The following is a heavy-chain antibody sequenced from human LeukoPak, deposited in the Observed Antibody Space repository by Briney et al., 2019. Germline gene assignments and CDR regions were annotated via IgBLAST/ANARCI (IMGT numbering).Heavy chain of an antibody. CDR1: GFTFSSYS. J-gene: IGHJ5*02. CDR3: ARAQDIVVVPAVNWFDP. CDR2: ISSSSSYI. Sequence: GGSLRLSCAASGFTFSSYSMNWVRQVPGKGLEWVSCISSSSSYIYYADSVKGRFTISRDNAKNSLYLQMNSLRAEDTAVYYCARAQDIVVVPAVNWFDPWGQGTLVTVSS. D-gene: IGHD2-2*01. V-gene: IGHV3-21*01.